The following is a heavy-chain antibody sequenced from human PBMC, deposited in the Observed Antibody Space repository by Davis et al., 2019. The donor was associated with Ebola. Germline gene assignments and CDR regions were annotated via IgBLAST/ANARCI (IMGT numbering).Heavy chain of an antibody. CDR1: GDSVSTAG. D-gene: IGHD3-3*01. CDR3: ARGFLRDGFDI. Sequence: PSETLSLTCAISGDSVSTAGWNWIRQSPSRGLEWLGRTYYNSKWYNDYAVSVKSRITINPDTSKNQFSLQLNSVTPEDTALYYCARGFLRDGFDIWGQGTMITVSS. CDR2: TYYNSKWYN. V-gene: IGHV6-1*01. J-gene: IGHJ3*02.